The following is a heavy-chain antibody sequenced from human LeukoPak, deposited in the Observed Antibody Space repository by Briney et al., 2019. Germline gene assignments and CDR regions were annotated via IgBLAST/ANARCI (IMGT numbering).Heavy chain of an antibody. J-gene: IGHJ3*02. V-gene: IGHV1-24*01. CDR1: GYTLTELS. CDR3: ATADGYNWNDAHDGFDI. D-gene: IGHD1-1*01. CDR2: FDHEDGET. Sequence: AAVKVSCKVSGYTLTELSMHWVRQAPGKGVEWMGGFDHEDGETIYAQKLQGRVTMTEDTYTDTAYMELSSLRSEDTDVYYCATADGYNWNDAHDGFDIWGQGTMVTVSS.